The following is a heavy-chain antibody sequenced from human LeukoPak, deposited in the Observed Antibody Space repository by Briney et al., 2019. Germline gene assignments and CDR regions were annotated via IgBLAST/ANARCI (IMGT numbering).Heavy chain of an antibody. Sequence: ASVKVSCTASGYTFTGYYMHWVRQAPGQGLEWMGWISPNSGGTNYAQKFQGWVTMTRDTSISTAYMELSRLRSDDTAVYYCARDYYGSGSYYRWFDPWGQGTLVTVSS. D-gene: IGHD3-10*01. J-gene: IGHJ5*02. CDR3: ARDYYGSGSYYRWFDP. V-gene: IGHV1-2*04. CDR1: GYTFTGYY. CDR2: ISPNSGGT.